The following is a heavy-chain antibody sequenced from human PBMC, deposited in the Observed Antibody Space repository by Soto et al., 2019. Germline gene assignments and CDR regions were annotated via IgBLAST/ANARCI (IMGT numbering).Heavy chain of an antibody. CDR1: GGTFSSYA. D-gene: IGHD6-6*01. CDR3: ARERGYSSSSYYYYGMDV. V-gene: IGHV1-69*01. J-gene: IGHJ6*02. CDR2: IIPIFGTA. Sequence: QVQLVQSGAEVKKPGSSVKVSCKASGGTFSSYAISWVRQAPGQGLEWMGGIIPIFGTANYAQKFQGRVTITADESTNTAYMELSSLRSEDTAVYYCARERGYSSSSYYYYGMDVWGQGTTVTVSS.